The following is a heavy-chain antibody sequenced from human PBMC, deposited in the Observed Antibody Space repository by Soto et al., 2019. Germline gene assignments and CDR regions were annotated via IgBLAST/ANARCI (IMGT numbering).Heavy chain of an antibody. CDR3: ARGHGYGGNSDAFDV. V-gene: IGHV1-69*13. CDR2: ILPFFGTA. D-gene: IGHD2-21*02. Sequence: QVHLVQSGAEVKKPGSSVKVSCKYSGGTFRTESINWVRQAPGQGPEWMGGILPFFGTADYAPRFQGRVTSTADVATTSAYMELRSLTSQDTAVYVCARGHGYGGNSDAFDVWGQGTMVTVSS. J-gene: IGHJ3*01. CDR1: GGTFRTES.